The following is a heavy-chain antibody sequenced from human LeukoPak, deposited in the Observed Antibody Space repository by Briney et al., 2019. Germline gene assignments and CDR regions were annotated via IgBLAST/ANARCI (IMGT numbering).Heavy chain of an antibody. CDR2: TYSGGTT. D-gene: IGHD2-2*01. J-gene: IGHJ4*02. CDR1: GFTFSSYS. CDR3: AKEGGLGYCSTTSCAFAH. Sequence: PGGSLRLSCAASGFTFSSYSMNWVRQAPGKGLEWVSVTYSGGTTYYADSVEGRFTISRDNSKNTLYLQMNSLRTEDTAAYYCAKEGGLGYCSTTSCAFAHWGRGTLVTVSS. V-gene: IGHV3-53*01.